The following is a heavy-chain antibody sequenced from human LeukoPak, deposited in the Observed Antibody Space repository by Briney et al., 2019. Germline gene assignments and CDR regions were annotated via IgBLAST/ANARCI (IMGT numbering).Heavy chain of an antibody. CDR2: IYYSGST. CDR3: ARLGTTGANWYFDL. CDR1: GGSISSSSYY. Sequence: PSETPSLTCTVSGGSISSSSYYWGWIRQPPGKGLEWIGSIYYSGSTYYNPSLKSRLTISVDTSKNQFSLKLSSVTAADTAVYYCARLGTTGANWYFDLWGRGTLVTVSS. V-gene: IGHV4-39*01. J-gene: IGHJ2*01. D-gene: IGHD1-1*01.